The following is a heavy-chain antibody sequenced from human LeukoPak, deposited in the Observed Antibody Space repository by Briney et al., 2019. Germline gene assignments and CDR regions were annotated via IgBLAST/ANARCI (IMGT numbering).Heavy chain of an antibody. D-gene: IGHD4-17*01. CDR1: GFTFSSYC. CDR2: ISGSGGST. CDR3: AKGRYGLCAFDI. Sequence: GGSLRLSCAASGFTFSSYCMSWVRQAPGKGLEWVSAISGSGGSTYYADSVKGRFTISRDNSKNTLYLQMNSLRAEDTAVYYCAKGRYGLCAFDIWGQGTMVTVSS. V-gene: IGHV3-23*01. J-gene: IGHJ3*02.